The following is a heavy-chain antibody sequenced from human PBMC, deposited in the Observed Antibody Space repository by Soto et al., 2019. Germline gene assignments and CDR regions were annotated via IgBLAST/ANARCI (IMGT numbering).Heavy chain of an antibody. CDR3: ARVGSGGGGDY. CDR2: ISPDGTNK. Sequence: DLEESGGGVVQPGRSLRLSCVASGFVFSGSAMYWVRQAPGKGLEWVGVISPDGTNKYYVDSVKGRFSISRDDSENTLFLQMNSLRPDDTAVYYCARVGSGGGGDYWGQGSLVTVSS. J-gene: IGHJ4*02. V-gene: IGHV3-30*04. D-gene: IGHD1-26*01. CDR1: GFVFSGSA.